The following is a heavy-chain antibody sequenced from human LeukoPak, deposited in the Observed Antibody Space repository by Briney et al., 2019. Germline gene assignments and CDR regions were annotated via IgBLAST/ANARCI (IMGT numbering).Heavy chain of an antibody. Sequence: ASVKVSCKASGYTFTSYGISWVRQAPGQGLEWMGWISAYNGNTNYAQKLQGRVTMTTDTSTSTAYMELRSLRSDDTAVYYCARVEPIVVVPAAIGEDYWGQGTLVTVSS. J-gene: IGHJ4*02. CDR2: ISAYNGNT. CDR3: ARVEPIVVVPAAIGEDY. CDR1: GYTFTSYG. V-gene: IGHV1-18*01. D-gene: IGHD2-2*02.